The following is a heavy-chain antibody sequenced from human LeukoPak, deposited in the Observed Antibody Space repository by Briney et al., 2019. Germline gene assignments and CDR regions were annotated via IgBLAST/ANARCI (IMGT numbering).Heavy chain of an antibody. CDR2: TSRSSGA. V-gene: IGHV3-23*01. CDR1: GFTFSAYD. D-gene: IGHD2-2*03. Sequence: PGGSLRLSCVGSGFTFSAYDMQWVRQAPGKGLEWVSGTSRSSGAHYTDSVKGRFTISRDNSKDTLYLQMDSLRAEDTAVYYCAQGGYFAFDMWGQVTMVTVSS. J-gene: IGHJ3*02. CDR3: AQGGYFAFDM.